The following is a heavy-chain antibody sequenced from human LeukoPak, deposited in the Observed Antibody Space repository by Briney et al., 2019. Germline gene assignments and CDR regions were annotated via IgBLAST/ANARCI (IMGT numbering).Heavy chain of an antibody. J-gene: IGHJ4*02. D-gene: IGHD6-19*01. CDR2: IYYSGST. CDR1: GGSISSYY. V-gene: IGHV4-59*01. Sequence: SETLSLACTVSGGSISSYYWSWIRQPPGKGLEWIGYIYYSGSTNYSPSLKSRVTISVDTSKNQFSLNLSSVTAADTAVYYCARLRLGSSGWYVDYWGQGTLVTVSS. CDR3: ARLRLGSSGWYVDY.